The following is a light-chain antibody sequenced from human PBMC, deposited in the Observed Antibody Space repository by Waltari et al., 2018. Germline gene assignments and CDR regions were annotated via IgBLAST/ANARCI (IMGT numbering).Light chain of an antibody. J-gene: IGLJ1*01. Sequence: SYVLTQPPSVSVAPGETARITCGGDNIESSSVHWYQQKPGQAPVLVIFYDSDRPSGIPERFSGSNSGNTATLTITRVEAGGEANYYCQVWHAAIDPGVFGTGTEVSVL. CDR2: YDS. CDR1: NIESSS. V-gene: IGLV3-21*04. CDR3: QVWHAAIDPGV.